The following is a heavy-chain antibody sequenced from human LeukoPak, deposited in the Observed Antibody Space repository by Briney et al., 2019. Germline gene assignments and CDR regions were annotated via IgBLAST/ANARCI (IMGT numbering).Heavy chain of an antibody. Sequence: SETLSLTCTVSGGSVSSGGYYWSWIRQPPGKGLEWIGYIYYSGSTNYNPSLKSRVTISVDTSKNQFSLKLSSVTAADTAVYYCATNYYGSASFDYWGQGTLVTVSS. V-gene: IGHV4-61*08. CDR3: ATNYYGSASFDY. D-gene: IGHD3-10*01. CDR1: GGSVSSGGYY. CDR2: IYYSGST. J-gene: IGHJ4*02.